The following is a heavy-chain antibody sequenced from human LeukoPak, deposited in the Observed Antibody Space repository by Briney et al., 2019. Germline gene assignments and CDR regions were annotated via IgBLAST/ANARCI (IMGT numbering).Heavy chain of an antibody. J-gene: IGHJ4*02. Sequence: ASVKVSCKASGYTFTSYAMHWVRQAPGQRLEWMGWINAGNGNTKYSQKFQGRVTITMDTSATTAYMELSSLRSEDTAVYYCARGGISGWAYFDYWGQGTLVTVSS. CDR3: ARGGISGWAYFDY. D-gene: IGHD6-19*01. CDR1: GYTFTSYA. V-gene: IGHV1-3*01. CDR2: INAGNGNT.